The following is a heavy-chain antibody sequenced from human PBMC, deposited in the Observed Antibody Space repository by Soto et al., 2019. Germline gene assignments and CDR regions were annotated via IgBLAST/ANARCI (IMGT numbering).Heavy chain of an antibody. J-gene: IGHJ6*03. CDR3: AKFETRYCSSTSCLWSTYYYYYMDV. V-gene: IGHV3-23*01. CDR1: GFTFSSYA. CDR2: ISGSGGST. D-gene: IGHD2-2*01. Sequence: GGSLRLSCAASGFTFSSYAMSWVRQAPGKGLEWVSAISGSGGSTYYADSVKGRFTISRDNSKNTLYLQMNSLRAEDTAVYYCAKFETRYCSSTSCLWSTYYYYYMDVWGKGTTVTVSS.